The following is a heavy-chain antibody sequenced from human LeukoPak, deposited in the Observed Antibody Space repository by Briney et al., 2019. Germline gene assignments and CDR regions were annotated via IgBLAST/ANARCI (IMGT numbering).Heavy chain of an antibody. D-gene: IGHD3-10*01. J-gene: IGHJ4*02. CDR2: IYHTGST. Sequence: SETLSLTCTVSGVSISSYYWSWIRQPPGKGLEWIGYIYHTGSTNYNPSLKSRVTMSVDTSKNQFSLKLSSVTAADTAVYYCARAYGSGSYVIDYWGQGTLVTVSS. V-gene: IGHV4-59*12. CDR1: GVSISSYY. CDR3: ARAYGSGSYVIDY.